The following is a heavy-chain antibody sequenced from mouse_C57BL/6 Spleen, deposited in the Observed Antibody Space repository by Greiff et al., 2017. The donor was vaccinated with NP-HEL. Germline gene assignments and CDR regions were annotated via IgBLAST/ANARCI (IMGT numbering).Heavy chain of an antibody. CDR1: GYTFTSYG. Sequence: QVQLQQSGAELARPGASVKLSCKASGYTFTSYGISWVKQRTGQGLEWIGEIYPRSGNTYYNEKFKGKATLTADKSSSTAYMELRSLTSEDSAVYFCARRYGNYSAWFAYWGQGTLVTVSA. V-gene: IGHV1-81*01. D-gene: IGHD2-1*01. J-gene: IGHJ3*01. CDR2: IYPRSGNT. CDR3: ARRYGNYSAWFAY.